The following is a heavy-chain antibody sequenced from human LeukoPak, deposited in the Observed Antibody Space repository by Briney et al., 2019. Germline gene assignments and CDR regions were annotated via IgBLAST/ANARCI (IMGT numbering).Heavy chain of an antibody. CDR2: IIPIFGTA. J-gene: IGHJ4*02. V-gene: IGHV1-69*05. D-gene: IGHD2-2*01. CDR1: GGTFSSYA. CDR3: ARLYCSSTSCTHFDY. Sequence: SVKASCKASGGTFSSYAISWVRQAPGQGLEWMGGIIPIFGTANYAQKFQGRVTMTRDTSTSTVYMELSSLRSEDTAVYYCARLYCSSTSCTHFDYWGQGTLVTVSS.